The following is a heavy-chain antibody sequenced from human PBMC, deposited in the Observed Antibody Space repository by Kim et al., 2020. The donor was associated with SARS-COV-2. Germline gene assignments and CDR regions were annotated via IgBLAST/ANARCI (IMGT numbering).Heavy chain of an antibody. J-gene: IGHJ6*02. CDR3: ARSPAQLRFFFSSFGRWQRGGMDV. V-gene: IGHV3-30-3*01. Sequence: GGSLRLSCAASGFTFSSYAMHWVRQAPGKGLEWVAVISYDGSNKYYADSVKGRFTISRDNSKNTLYLQMNSLRAEDTAVYYCARSPAQLRFFFSSFGRWQRGGMDVWGQGTTVTVSS. D-gene: IGHD3-3*01. CDR1: GFTFSSYA. CDR2: ISYDGSNK.